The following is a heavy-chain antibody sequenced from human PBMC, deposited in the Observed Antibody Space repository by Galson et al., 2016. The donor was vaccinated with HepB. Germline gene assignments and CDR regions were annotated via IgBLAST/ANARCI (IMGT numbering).Heavy chain of an antibody. D-gene: IGHD5-12*01. J-gene: IGHJ4*02. Sequence: SVKVSCKASGGTFSNYALSWVRQAPGQGLEWMGGIILLFGASNNAHKFQGRLTISADKSTSTAYMELSSLRSEDTAVYYCVISGDDYNIDHWGQGTLVTVSS. V-gene: IGHV1-69*06. CDR2: IILLFGAS. CDR1: GGTFSNYA. CDR3: VISGDDYNIDH.